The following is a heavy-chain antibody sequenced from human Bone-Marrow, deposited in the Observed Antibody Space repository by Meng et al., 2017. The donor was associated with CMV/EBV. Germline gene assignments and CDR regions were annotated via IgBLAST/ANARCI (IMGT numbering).Heavy chain of an antibody. Sequence: SVKVSCKASGGTFSSYAIGWVRQAPGQGLEWMGGIIPILGIANYAQKFQGRVTITADKSTSTAYMELSSLRSEDTAVYYCARGRHPFGELFYFDYWGQGTLVTVSS. D-gene: IGHD3-10*01. V-gene: IGHV1-69*10. CDR2: IIPILGIA. J-gene: IGHJ4*02. CDR3: ARGRHPFGELFYFDY. CDR1: GGTFSSYA.